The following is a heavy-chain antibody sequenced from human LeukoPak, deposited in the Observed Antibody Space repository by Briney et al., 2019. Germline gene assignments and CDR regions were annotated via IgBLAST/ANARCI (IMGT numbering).Heavy chain of an antibody. J-gene: IGHJ5*02. V-gene: IGHV4-59*08. CDR2: VFHTGDS. CDR3: ARHPFATPFDR. CDR1: GDFVSFSY. D-gene: IGHD2-15*01. Sequence: SETLSLTCAVSGDFVSFSYWSWIRQPPGKGLEWIGYVFHTGDSNCNPSLKRRVTMSLDTSKNQLSLRLTSVTAADTAVYYCARHPFATPFDRWGRGTLVTVSS.